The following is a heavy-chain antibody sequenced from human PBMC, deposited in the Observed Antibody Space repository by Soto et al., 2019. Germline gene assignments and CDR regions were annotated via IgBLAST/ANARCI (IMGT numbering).Heavy chain of an antibody. V-gene: IGHV1-69*13. CDR3: AREIFGVIISGGRDAFDI. D-gene: IGHD3-3*01. J-gene: IGHJ3*02. CDR1: GGTFSTYA. CDR2: IIPIFGTA. Sequence: VKVSCKASGGTFSTYAISWVRQAPGQGLEWMGGIIPIFGTAKYAQKFQGRVTITADESTSTAYMELSSLRSEDTAVYYCAREIFGVIISGGRDAFDIWGQGTMVTVSS.